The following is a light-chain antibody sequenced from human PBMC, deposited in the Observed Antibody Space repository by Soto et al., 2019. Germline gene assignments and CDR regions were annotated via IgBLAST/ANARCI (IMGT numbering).Light chain of an antibody. V-gene: IGLV1-40*01. Sequence: QSVLTQPPSLSGAPXXXIIISCTXXXXNIGAGFDVHWYQQLPGTAPKLLIYGNTNRPSGVPDRFSGSKSGTSASLVITGLQAEDEADYYCQSYDTGLSGPVVFGGGTKLTVL. CDR1: XXNIGAGFD. CDR2: GNT. J-gene: IGLJ2*01. CDR3: QSYDTGLSGPVV.